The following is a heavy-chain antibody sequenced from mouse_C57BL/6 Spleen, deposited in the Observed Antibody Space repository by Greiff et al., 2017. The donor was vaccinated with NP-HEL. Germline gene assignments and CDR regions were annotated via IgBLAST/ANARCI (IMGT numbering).Heavy chain of an antibody. V-gene: IGHV5-17*01. CDR2: ISSGSSTI. J-gene: IGHJ3*01. CDR1: GFTFSDYG. D-gene: IGHD2-1*01. Sequence: EVKLVESGGGLVKPGGSLKLSCAASGFTFSDYGMHWVRQAPEKGLEWVAYISSGSSTIYYADTVKGRFTISRDNAKNTLCLQMSSLRSEDTAMYYCARSGNYYGFAYWGQGTLVTVSA. CDR3: ARSGNYYGFAY.